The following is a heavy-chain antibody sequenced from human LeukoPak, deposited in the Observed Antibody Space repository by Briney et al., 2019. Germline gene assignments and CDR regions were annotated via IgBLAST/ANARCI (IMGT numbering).Heavy chain of an antibody. CDR2: INSDGSST. CDR3: ASFQYSGSSRAFDI. CDR1: GFTFSSYW. D-gene: IGHD1-26*01. Sequence: PGGSLRLSCAASGFTFSSYWMHWVRQAPGKGLVWVSRINSDGSSTTYADSVKGRFTISRDNAKNTLYLQMNKLRAEDTAVYYCASFQYSGSSRAFDIWGQGTMVTVSS. V-gene: IGHV3-74*01. J-gene: IGHJ3*02.